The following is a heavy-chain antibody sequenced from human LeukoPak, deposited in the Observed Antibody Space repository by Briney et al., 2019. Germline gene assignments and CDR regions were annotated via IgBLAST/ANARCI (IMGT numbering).Heavy chain of an antibody. CDR3: ARGEHYDFWSGPYGMDV. D-gene: IGHD3-3*01. V-gene: IGHV4-34*01. J-gene: IGHJ6*02. CDR2: INHSGST. CDR1: GGSFSGYY. Sequence: SETLSLTCADYGGSFSGYYWSWIRQPPGKGLEWIGEINHSGSTNYNPSLKSRVTISVDTSKNQFSLKLSSVTAADTAVYYCARGEHYDFWSGPYGMDVWGQGTTVTVSS.